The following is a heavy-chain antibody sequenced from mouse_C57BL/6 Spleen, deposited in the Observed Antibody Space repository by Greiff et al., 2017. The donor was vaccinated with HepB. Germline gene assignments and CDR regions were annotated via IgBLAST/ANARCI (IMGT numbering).Heavy chain of an antibody. Sequence: VKVVESGPELVKPGASVKLSCKASGYTFTSYDINWVKQRPGQGLEWIGWIYPRDGSTKYNEKFKGKATLTVDTSSSTAYMELHRLTSEDSSVYFCASSSSHYYGSSLDYWGQVTTLTVSS. D-gene: IGHD1-1*01. J-gene: IGHJ2*01. V-gene: IGHV1-85*01. CDR1: GYTFTSYD. CDR2: IYPRDGST. CDR3: ASSSSHYYGSSLDY.